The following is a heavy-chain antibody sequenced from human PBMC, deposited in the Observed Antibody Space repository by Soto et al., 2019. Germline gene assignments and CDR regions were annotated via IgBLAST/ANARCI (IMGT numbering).Heavy chain of an antibody. CDR2: INAGNGNT. CDR1: GYTFTSYA. J-gene: IGHJ4*02. CDR3: ARGVAPYYFDY. V-gene: IGHV1-3*01. Sequence: ASVKVSCKAFGYTFTSYAMHWVRQAPGQRLEWMGWINAGNGNTKYSQKFQGRVTITRDTSASTAYMELSSLRSEDTAVYYCARGVAPYYFDYWGQGTLVTVSS. D-gene: IGHD2-15*01.